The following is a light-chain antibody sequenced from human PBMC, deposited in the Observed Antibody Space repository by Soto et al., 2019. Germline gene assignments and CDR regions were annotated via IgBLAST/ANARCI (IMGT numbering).Light chain of an antibody. CDR2: DVN. V-gene: IGLV2-14*01. Sequence: QSVLTQPASVSGSPGQSITISCTGTSSDVGGYYDVSWYQQHPGKAPKLMIYDVNSRPSGVSNRFSGSKSGNTASLTISGLQAEDEADYYCSSYTSSSTYVFGTGTKLTVL. CDR3: SSYTSSSTYV. J-gene: IGLJ1*01. CDR1: SSDVGGYYD.